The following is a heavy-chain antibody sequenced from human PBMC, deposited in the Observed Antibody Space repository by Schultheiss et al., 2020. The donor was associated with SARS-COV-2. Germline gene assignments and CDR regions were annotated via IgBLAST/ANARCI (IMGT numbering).Heavy chain of an antibody. D-gene: IGHD4-17*01. J-gene: IGHJ4*02. Sequence: SVKVSCKALGYTFTTHYMHWVRQAPGQGLEWMGGIIPIFGTANYAQKFQGRVTITADESTSTAYMELRSLRSDDTAVYYCARAVTTVTPFDYWGQGTLVTVSS. CDR3: ARAVTTVTPFDY. CDR2: IIPIFGTA. CDR1: GYTFTTHY. V-gene: IGHV1-69*13.